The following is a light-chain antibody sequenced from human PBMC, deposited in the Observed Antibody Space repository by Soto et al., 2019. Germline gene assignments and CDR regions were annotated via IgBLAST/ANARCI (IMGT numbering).Light chain of an antibody. Sequence: ETGLPQSPASLSLSPGGCSTLACGSSKSVRSSDLGWDQEKPGQAPRLLVDAAASRATGIPDRFSGSGSGTDFTLTISRLEPEDFAVYYCQQFGSSWAFGQGTKVDIK. CDR3: QQFGSSWA. CDR2: AAA. CDR1: KSVRSSD. J-gene: IGKJ1*01. V-gene: IGKV3-20*01.